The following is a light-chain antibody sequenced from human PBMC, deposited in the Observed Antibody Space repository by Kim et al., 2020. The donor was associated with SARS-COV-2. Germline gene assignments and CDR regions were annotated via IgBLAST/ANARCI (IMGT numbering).Light chain of an antibody. V-gene: IGKV3-15*01. CDR3: QQYNNWPPWT. J-gene: IGKJ1*01. CDR1: QSVSSH. Sequence: SPGERATLSGRASQSVSSHLAWYQQKPGQAPRLLIYGASTRATGIPARFSGSGSGTDFTLTIGSLQSEDFATYYCQQYNNWPPWTFGQGTKVDIK. CDR2: GAS.